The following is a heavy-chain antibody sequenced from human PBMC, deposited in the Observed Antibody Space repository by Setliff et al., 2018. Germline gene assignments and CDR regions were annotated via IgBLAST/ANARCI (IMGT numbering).Heavy chain of an antibody. V-gene: IGHV1-69*05. CDR2: TIPMFGTR. D-gene: IGHD5-18*01. J-gene: IGHJ6*03. Sequence: SVKVSCKASGGTFSNYGISWVRQAPGQGLEWMGGTIPMFGTRNYARKFQGRVTIITDESTSTAYMELSSLRSEDTAVYFCAREGVDTRSSTDYRYYMDVWGKGTTVTVS. CDR3: AREGVDTRSSTDYRYYMDV. CDR1: GGTFSNYG.